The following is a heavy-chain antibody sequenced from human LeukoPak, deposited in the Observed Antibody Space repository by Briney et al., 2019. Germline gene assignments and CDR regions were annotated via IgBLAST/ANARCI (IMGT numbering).Heavy chain of an antibody. CDR1: GNTFTDLS. CDR3: ATDFYRGRQFDY. D-gene: IGHD2/OR15-2a*01. J-gene: IGHJ4*02. V-gene: IGHV1-24*01. CDR2: FDTKDVET. Sequence: GASVKVSCKVSGNTFTDLSMNWVRQAPGKGLEWMGGFDTKDVETIYAQEFQGRVTMTEDTSTATAYMELSSLRPDDTAVYYCATDFYRGRQFDYWGQGTLVTVSS.